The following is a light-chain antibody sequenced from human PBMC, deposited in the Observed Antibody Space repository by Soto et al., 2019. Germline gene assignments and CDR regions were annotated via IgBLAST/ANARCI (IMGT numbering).Light chain of an antibody. CDR2: EVT. CDR3: SLYPNINTRPCV. V-gene: IGLV2-14*01. CDR1: SGDIGSYNH. J-gene: IGLJ1*01. Sequence: QSVLTQPASVSGSPGQSITISCTGTSGDIGSYNHVSWYQQHPGKAPKLIIYEVTDRPSGVSNRFSGSKSGNTASLTISGLQAEDEAEYYCSLYPNINTRPCVFGAGIQVTVL.